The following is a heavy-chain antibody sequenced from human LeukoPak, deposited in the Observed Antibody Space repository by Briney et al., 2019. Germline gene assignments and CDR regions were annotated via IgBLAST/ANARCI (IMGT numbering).Heavy chain of an antibody. V-gene: IGHV3-30*02. CDR2: IRYDGSNK. Sequence: GGSLRLSCAASGFTFSSYGMHWVRQAPGKGLEWVAFIRYDGSNKYYADSVKGRFTISRDNSKSTLYLQMNSLRAEDTAVYYCAKDVEQQLGYWGQGTLVTVSS. D-gene: IGHD6-13*01. J-gene: IGHJ4*02. CDR1: GFTFSSYG. CDR3: AKDVEQQLGY.